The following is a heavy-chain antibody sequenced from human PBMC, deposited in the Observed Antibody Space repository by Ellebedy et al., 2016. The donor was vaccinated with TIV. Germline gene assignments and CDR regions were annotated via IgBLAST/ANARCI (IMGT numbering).Heavy chain of an antibody. CDR2: IIPIFGTA. CDR1: GGTFSSYA. D-gene: IGHD6-13*01. J-gene: IGHJ6*03. CDR3: ARDGDQSSSWGGYYYYMDV. V-gene: IGHV1-69*13. Sequence: SVKVSXXASGGTFSSYAISWVRQAPGQGLEWMGGIIPIFGTANYAQKFQGRVTITADESTSTAYMELSSLRSEDTAVYYCARDGDQSSSWGGYYYYMDVWGKGTTVTVSS.